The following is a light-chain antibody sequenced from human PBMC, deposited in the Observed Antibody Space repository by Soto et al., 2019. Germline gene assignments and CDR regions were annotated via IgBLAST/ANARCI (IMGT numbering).Light chain of an antibody. V-gene: IGLV2-14*01. J-gene: IGLJ2*01. CDR2: EVS. Sequence: QSVLTQPASVSGSPGQSITISCTGTSSDVGGYNYVSWYQQHPGKAPKLMIYEVSNRPSGVSNRFSGSKSGNTASLTISGLQAEDDADYYCSSYTSSSNVVFGGGTKVTVL. CDR3: SSYTSSSNVV. CDR1: SSDVGGYNY.